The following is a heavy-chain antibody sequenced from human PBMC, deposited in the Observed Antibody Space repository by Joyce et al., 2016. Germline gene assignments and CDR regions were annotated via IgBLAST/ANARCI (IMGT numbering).Heavy chain of an antibody. CDR1: GFTFSTYG. Sequence: QVQLVESGGGVVQPGRSLRLSCAASGFTFSTYGMHWVRQPPGKGLEWVACLWYDGSSENYADSGNGRFTISRDTSNNTLYLQMNSLRAEDTAVYFCARGPYGDELYYYYVMDVWGPGTTITVSS. CDR2: LWYDGSSE. D-gene: IGHD4-17*01. J-gene: IGHJ6*02. CDR3: ARGPYGDELYYYYVMDV. V-gene: IGHV3-33*01.